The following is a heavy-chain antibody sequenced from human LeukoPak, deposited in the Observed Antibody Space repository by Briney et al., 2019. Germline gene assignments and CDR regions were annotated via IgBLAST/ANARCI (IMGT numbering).Heavy chain of an antibody. CDR2: IWYDGSNK. D-gene: IGHD2-21*02. V-gene: IGHV3-33*01. CDR3: ATSAHIEVGTAPPPDY. J-gene: IGHJ4*02. Sequence: GGSLRLSCATSGFTFNRFGMHRVRQAPGKGLEWVAVIWYDGSNKDYADSVKGRFTISRDNSKNTLYLQMSGLRAEDTAVYYCATSAHIEVGTAPPPDYWGQGTLVTVTS. CDR1: GFTFNRFG.